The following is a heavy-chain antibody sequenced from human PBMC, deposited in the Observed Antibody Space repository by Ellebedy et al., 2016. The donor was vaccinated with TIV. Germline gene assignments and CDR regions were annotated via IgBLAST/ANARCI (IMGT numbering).Heavy chain of an antibody. CDR2: IIPMFGTT. D-gene: IGHD5-12*01. Sequence: ASVKVSCKASGGTLSNYAIHWVRQAPGQGLEWMGGIIPMFGTTNYAQKFQGRVTITADEFPTAAYMELSSLRSEDTAVYYCARSSGYHLTSYFDSWGQGSLVTVSS. V-gene: IGHV1-69*13. J-gene: IGHJ4*02. CDR3: ARSSGYHLTSYFDS. CDR1: GGTLSNYA.